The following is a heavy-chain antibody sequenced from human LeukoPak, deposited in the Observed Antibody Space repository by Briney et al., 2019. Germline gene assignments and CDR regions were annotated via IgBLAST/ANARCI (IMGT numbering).Heavy chain of an antibody. Sequence: SETLSLTCTVSGGCISGYYWTWIRQPPGKGLEWIGQIHYSGKADYNPSLRSRITISVDTSKNQMSLKLSSVTAADTAVYYCARFGVYYDMGVWGQGTTVTVS. CDR1: GGCISGYY. J-gene: IGHJ6*02. CDR2: IHYSGKA. CDR3: ARFGVYYDMGV. V-gene: IGHV4-59*01. D-gene: IGHD3-16*01.